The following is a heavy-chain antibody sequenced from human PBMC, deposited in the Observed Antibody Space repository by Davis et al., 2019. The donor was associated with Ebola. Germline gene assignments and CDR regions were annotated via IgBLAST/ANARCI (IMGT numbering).Heavy chain of an antibody. CDR3: ARLRRYYYGSGSCDY. J-gene: IGHJ4*02. CDR2: ISAYNGNS. Sequence: ASVKVSCKASGYTFTSYGISWVRQAPGQGLEWMGWISAYNGNSNYAQRLQGRVTMTTDTSTNTAYMELRSLRSDDTAVYYCARLRRYYYGSGSCDYWGQGTLVTVSS. CDR1: GYTFTSYG. D-gene: IGHD3-10*01. V-gene: IGHV1-18*04.